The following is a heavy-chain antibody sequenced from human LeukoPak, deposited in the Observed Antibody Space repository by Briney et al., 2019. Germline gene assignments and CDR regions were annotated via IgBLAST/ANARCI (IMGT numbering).Heavy chain of an antibody. CDR3: ARGVNSGYVSLVRTFDY. Sequence: SGTLSLTCAVYGGSFSGYYWSWIRQPPGKGLEWIGEINHSGSTNYNPSLKSRVTISVDTSKNQFSLKLSSVTAADTAVYYCARGVNSGYVSLVRTFDYWGQGTLVTVSS. V-gene: IGHV4-34*01. J-gene: IGHJ4*02. D-gene: IGHD5-12*01. CDR2: INHSGST. CDR1: GGSFSGYY.